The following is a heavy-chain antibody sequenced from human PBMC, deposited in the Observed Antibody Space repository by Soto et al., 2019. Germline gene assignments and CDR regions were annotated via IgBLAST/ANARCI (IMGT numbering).Heavy chain of an antibody. Sequence: GESLKISCAASGFTFSSYSMNWVRQAPGKGLEWVSSISSSSSYIYYADSVKGRFTISRDNAKNSLYLQMNSLRAEDTAVYYCARDDILTGYDAFDIWGQGTMVTVSS. D-gene: IGHD3-9*01. CDR3: ARDDILTGYDAFDI. V-gene: IGHV3-21*01. CDR1: GFTFSSYS. CDR2: ISSSSSYI. J-gene: IGHJ3*02.